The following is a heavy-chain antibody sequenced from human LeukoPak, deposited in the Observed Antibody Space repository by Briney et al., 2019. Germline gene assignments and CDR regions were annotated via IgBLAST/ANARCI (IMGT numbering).Heavy chain of an antibody. CDR3: ARDIFDQDVEMATISDY. V-gene: IGHV4-34*01. CDR2: INHRGST. J-gene: IGHJ4*02. CDR1: GFTFSSNG. D-gene: IGHD5-24*01. Sequence: PGGSLRLSCVASGFTFSSNGMHWVRQAPGKVLEWIGEINHRGSTNYNPSLKSRVTISVDTSKDQFSLKLSSVTAADTAVYYCARDIFDQDVEMATISDYWGQGTPVTVSS.